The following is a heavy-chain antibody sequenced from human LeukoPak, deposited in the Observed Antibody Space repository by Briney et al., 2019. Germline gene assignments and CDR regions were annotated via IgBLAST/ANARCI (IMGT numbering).Heavy chain of an antibody. CDR1: GFTFSTSA. D-gene: IGHD1-14*01. J-gene: IGHJ5*02. V-gene: IGHV3-23*01. Sequence: PGGSLRLSCVVSGFTFSTSAMSWVRQAPGKGLEWVSGISESGGSTYYADSVKGRFTSSRDNSKNTLYLQMNNLRAEDTAAYYCARGTTPWGQGTLVTVSS. CDR2: ISESGGST. CDR3: ARGTTP.